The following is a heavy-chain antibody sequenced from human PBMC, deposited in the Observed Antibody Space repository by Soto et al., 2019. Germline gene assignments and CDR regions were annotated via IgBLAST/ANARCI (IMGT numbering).Heavy chain of an antibody. Sequence: SETLSLTCTVSGGSISSSSYYWGWIRQPPGKGLEWIGSIYYSGSTYYNPSLKSRVTISVDTSKNQFSLKLSSVTAADTAVYYCARPHRTMVRGVSNWFDPWGQRTLVTVSS. J-gene: IGHJ5*02. CDR1: GGSISSSSYY. CDR3: ARPHRTMVRGVSNWFDP. CDR2: IYYSGST. V-gene: IGHV4-39*01. D-gene: IGHD3-10*01.